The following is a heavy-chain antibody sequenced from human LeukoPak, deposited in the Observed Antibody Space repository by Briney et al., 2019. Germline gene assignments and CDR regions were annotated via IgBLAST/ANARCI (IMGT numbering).Heavy chain of an antibody. Sequence: PSETLSLTCAVYGGSFSGYYWSWICQPPGKGLEWIGEINHSGSTNYNPSLKSRVTISVDTSKNQFSLKLSSVTAADTAVYYCARDGYGGSYEAPWGQGTLVTVSS. J-gene: IGHJ5*02. V-gene: IGHV4-34*01. CDR3: ARDGYGGSYEAP. CDR1: GGSFSGYY. CDR2: INHSGST. D-gene: IGHD1-26*01.